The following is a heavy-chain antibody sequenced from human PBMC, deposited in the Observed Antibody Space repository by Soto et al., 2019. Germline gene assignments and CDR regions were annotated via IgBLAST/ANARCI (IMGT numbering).Heavy chain of an antibody. CDR3: ARKPIFGVVIGPTDDAFDI. J-gene: IGHJ3*02. CDR2: TYYRSKWYN. Sequence: QTLSLTCAISGDSVSSNSAAWNWIRQSPSRGLEWLGRTYYRSKWYNDYAVSVKSRITINPDTSKNQFSLQLNSVTPEDTAVYYCARKPIFGVVIGPTDDAFDIWGQGTMVTVSS. V-gene: IGHV6-1*01. D-gene: IGHD3-3*01. CDR1: GDSVSSNSAA.